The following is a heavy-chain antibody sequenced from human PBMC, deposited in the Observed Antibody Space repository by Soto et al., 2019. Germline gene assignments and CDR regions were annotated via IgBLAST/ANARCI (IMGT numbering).Heavy chain of an antibody. CDR1: GFTFSNAW. CDR3: TTSYSSGWTYYYYGMDV. J-gene: IGHJ6*02. Sequence: AGGSLRLSCAASGFTFSNAWMDWVRQAPGKGLEWVGRIKSKTDGGTTDYAAPVKGRFTISRDDSKNTLYLQMNSLKTEDTAVYYCTTSYSSGWTYYYYGMDVWGQGTTVTAP. V-gene: IGHV3-15*07. D-gene: IGHD6-19*01. CDR2: IKSKTDGGTT.